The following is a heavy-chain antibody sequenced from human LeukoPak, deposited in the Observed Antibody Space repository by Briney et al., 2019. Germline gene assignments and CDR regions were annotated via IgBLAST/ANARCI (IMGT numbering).Heavy chain of an antibody. CDR2: ISASIGNI. V-gene: IGHV1-18*01. Sequence: ASVKVSCKASRYSFSIFVMTWGRQAPGQGLEWMGRISASIGNINYAQKLQGRVTMTTDTSTNTAYMELRSLKSDDTAVYYCARAGATETTHFDYWGQGTLVTVSS. CDR3: ARAGATETTHFDY. D-gene: IGHD4-17*01. CDR1: RYSFSIFV. J-gene: IGHJ4*02.